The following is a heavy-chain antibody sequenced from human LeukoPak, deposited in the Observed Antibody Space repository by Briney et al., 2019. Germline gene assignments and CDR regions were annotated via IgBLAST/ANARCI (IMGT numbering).Heavy chain of an antibody. J-gene: IGHJ3*02. CDR1: GFTFSSYS. CDR3: ARDHSSLDAFDI. CDR2: ISSSSSYI. D-gene: IGHD3-22*01. Sequence: PGGSLRLSCAASGFTFSSYSMNWVRQAPGKGLEWVSSISSSSSYIYYADSVKGRFTISRDNAKNSLYLQMNSLRAEDTAVYYCARDHSSLDAFDIWGQGTMVTVSS. V-gene: IGHV3-21*01.